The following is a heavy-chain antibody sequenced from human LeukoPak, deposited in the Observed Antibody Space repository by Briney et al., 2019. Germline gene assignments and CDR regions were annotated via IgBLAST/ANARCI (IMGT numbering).Heavy chain of an antibody. Sequence: GGSLRLSCAASGFTFSTYWMHWVRQDPGKGLVWVSAISGSGGSTYYADSVKGRFTISRDNSKNTLYLQMNSLRAKDTAVYYCANSDPGWVVVTARKRTHTYGMDVWGQGTTVTVSS. CDR2: ISGSGGST. D-gene: IGHD2-21*02. V-gene: IGHV3-23*01. CDR1: GFTFSTYW. J-gene: IGHJ6*02. CDR3: ANSDPGWVVVTARKRTHTYGMDV.